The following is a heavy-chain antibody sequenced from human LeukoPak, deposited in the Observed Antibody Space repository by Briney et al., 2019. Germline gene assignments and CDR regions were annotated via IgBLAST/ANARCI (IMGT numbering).Heavy chain of an antibody. V-gene: IGHV3-33*01. CDR1: GFTFSSYG. J-gene: IGHJ6*02. CDR2: IWYDGSNK. CDR3: ARDPLVVVPAATNGMDV. D-gene: IGHD2-2*01. Sequence: PGGSLRLSCAASGFTFSSYGMHWVRQAPGKGLEWVAVIWYDGSNKYYADSVKGRFTISRDNSKNTLYLQMNSLRAEDTAVYYCARDPLVVVPAATNGMDVWGQGTTVTVSS.